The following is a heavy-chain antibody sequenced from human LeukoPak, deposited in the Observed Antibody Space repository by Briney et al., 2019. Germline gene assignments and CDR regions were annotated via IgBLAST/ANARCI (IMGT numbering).Heavy chain of an antibody. D-gene: IGHD5-12*01. J-gene: IGHJ3*02. Sequence: SETLSLTCTVSGFTVSSVYYWGLIREPPGKGLEWIGSIYHSGTTYYNPSLKSRVTISVDTSKNQFWLKLSCVTAAATAVYYCASLAGKWLRFRVRNEDFDIWGQGTMVTVSS. V-gene: IGHV4-38-2*02. CDR1: GFTVSSVYY. CDR2: IYHSGTT. CDR3: ASLAGKWLRFRVRNEDFDI.